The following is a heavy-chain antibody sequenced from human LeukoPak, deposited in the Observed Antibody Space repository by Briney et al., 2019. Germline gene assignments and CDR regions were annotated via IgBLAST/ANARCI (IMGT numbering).Heavy chain of an antibody. Sequence: GGSLRLSCAASGFTFSSYAMSWVRQAPGKGLEWVSGLGRSGENRYYATSVRGRFSISRDNSKDTVYLQMNSLRAEDTAIYYCVKDRPCETCMPMDAWGQGTTVTVSS. J-gene: IGHJ6*02. CDR3: VKDRPCETCMPMDA. CDR1: GFTFSSYA. V-gene: IGHV3-23*01. D-gene: IGHD2-2*01. CDR2: LGRSGENR.